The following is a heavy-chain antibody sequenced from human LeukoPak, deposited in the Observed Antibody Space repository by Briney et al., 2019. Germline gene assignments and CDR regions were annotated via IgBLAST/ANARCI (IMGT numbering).Heavy chain of an antibody. CDR2: IYYSGST. J-gene: IGHJ4*02. Sequence: PSETLSLTCTVSGGSISSSSYYWGWIRQPPGKGLEWIGSIYYSGSTYYNPSLKSRVTISVDTSKNQFSLKLSSVTAADTAVYYCARLRGNYYDILTGSYFDYWGQGTLVTVSS. CDR1: GGSISSSSYY. CDR3: ARLRGNYYDILTGSYFDY. D-gene: IGHD3-9*01. V-gene: IGHV4-39*01.